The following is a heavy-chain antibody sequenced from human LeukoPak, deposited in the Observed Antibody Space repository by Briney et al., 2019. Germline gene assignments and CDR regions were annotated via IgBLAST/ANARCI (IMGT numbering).Heavy chain of an antibody. CDR1: GFTFSNAW. V-gene: IGHV3-15*01. J-gene: IGHJ6*02. Sequence: GGSLRLSCAASGFTFSNAWMSWVRQAPGKGLEWVGRIKSKTDGGTTDYAAPVKGRFTISRDDSKNTLYLQMNSLKTEDTAVYYCARSLAWSSGWSEFNYYYGMDVWGQGTTVTVSS. CDR2: IKSKTDGGTT. D-gene: IGHD6-19*01. CDR3: ARSLAWSSGWSEFNYYYGMDV.